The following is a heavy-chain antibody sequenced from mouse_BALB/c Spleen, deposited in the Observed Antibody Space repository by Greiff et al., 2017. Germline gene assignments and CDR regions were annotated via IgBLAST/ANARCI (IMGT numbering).Heavy chain of an antibody. D-gene: IGHD1-1*01. J-gene: IGHJ4*01. CDR1: GFTFSSYA. CDR2: ISSGGST. CDR3: ARNSGSLAFYAMDY. Sequence: EVHLVESGGGLVKPGGSLKLSCAASGFTFSSYAMSWVRQTPEKRLEWVASISSGGSTYYPDSVKGRFTISRDNARNILYLQMSSLRSEDTAMYYCARNSGSLAFYAMDYWGQGTSVTVSS. V-gene: IGHV5-6-5*01.